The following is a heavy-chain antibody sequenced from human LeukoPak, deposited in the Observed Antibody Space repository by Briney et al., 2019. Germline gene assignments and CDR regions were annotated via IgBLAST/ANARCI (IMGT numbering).Heavy chain of an antibody. D-gene: IGHD6-13*01. V-gene: IGHV4-34*01. J-gene: IGHJ4*02. CDR2: INHSGST. CDR3: ARSHRKQQLVSDY. CDR1: GGSFSGYY. Sequence: SETLSLTCAVYGGSFSGYYWSWIRQPPGKGLEWIGEINHSGSTNYNPSLKSRVTISVDTSKNQFSLKLSPVTAADTAVYYCARSHRKQQLVSDYWGQGTLVTVSS.